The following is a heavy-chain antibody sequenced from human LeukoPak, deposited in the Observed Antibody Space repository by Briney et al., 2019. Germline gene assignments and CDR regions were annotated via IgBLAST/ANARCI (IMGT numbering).Heavy chain of an antibody. CDR3: ARDFGQYCSGGSCYVGFDP. J-gene: IGHJ5*02. D-gene: IGHD2-15*01. CDR2: IYTSGST. Sequence: PSETLPLTCTVSGGSISSYYWSWIRQPAGKGLEWIGRIYTSGSTNYNPSLKSRVTMSVDTSKNQFSLKLSSVTAADTAVYYCARDFGQYCSGGSCYVGFDPWGQGTLVTVSS. CDR1: GGSISSYY. V-gene: IGHV4-4*07.